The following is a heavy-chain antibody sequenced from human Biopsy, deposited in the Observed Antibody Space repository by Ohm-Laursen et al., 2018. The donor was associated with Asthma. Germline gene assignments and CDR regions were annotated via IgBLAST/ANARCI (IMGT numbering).Heavy chain of an antibody. D-gene: IGHD6-6*01. V-gene: IGHV4-39*02. CDR3: ARAVSSSSYWYFDL. CDR2: IYYSGRT. J-gene: IGHJ2*01. Sequence: SQTLSLTCIVSGDAMSTSGFFWTWIRQSPGKGLEWIGSIYYSGRTYYNPSLESRVTISADTSKNHFSLKVTSVTAADTAVYYCARAVSSSSYWYFDLWGRGDLVTVSS. CDR1: GDAMSTSGFF.